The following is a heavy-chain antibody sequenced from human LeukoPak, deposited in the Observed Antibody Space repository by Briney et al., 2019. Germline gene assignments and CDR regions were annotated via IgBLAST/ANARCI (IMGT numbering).Heavy chain of an antibody. J-gene: IGHJ4*02. D-gene: IGHD3-22*01. Sequence: ASVKVSCKASGYTFTSYGISWVRQAPGQGLEWMGWISAYNGNTNYAQKLQGRITMTTDTSTSTAYMELRRLRSDDTAVFYCARDHTYYSDSSAYYYSFRDYWGQGTLVTVSS. V-gene: IGHV1-18*01. CDR2: ISAYNGNT. CDR1: GYTFTSYG. CDR3: ARDHTYYSDSSAYYYSFRDY.